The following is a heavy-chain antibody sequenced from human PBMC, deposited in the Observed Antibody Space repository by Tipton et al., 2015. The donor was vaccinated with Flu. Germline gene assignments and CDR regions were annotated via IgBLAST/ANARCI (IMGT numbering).Heavy chain of an antibody. Sequence: TLSLTCSVSGDAIHSTFLWGWIRQPPGRGLEWIGNVFPSGGGYFNPSLKSRLAISVDTSKIEFSLKLTSVTAADTAVYFCVRRDYSNYVSEPKNWFDPWGQGTLVTVSS. D-gene: IGHD4-11*01. CDR2: VFPSGGG. J-gene: IGHJ5*02. CDR3: VRRDYSNYVSEPKNWFDP. V-gene: IGHV4-38-2*01. CDR1: GDAIHSTFL.